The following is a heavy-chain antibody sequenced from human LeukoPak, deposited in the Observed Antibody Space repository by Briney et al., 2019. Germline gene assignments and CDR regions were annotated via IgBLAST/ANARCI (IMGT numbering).Heavy chain of an antibody. Sequence: GRSLRPSCAASGFTFSSYGMHWVRQAPGKGLEWVAVIWYDGSNKYYADSVKGRFTISRDNSKNTLYLQMNSLRAEDTAVYYCAKDGPTCSGGSCPGSYFDYWGQGTLVTVSS. CDR1: GFTFSSYG. J-gene: IGHJ4*02. CDR3: AKDGPTCSGGSCPGSYFDY. CDR2: IWYDGSNK. V-gene: IGHV3-33*06. D-gene: IGHD2-15*01.